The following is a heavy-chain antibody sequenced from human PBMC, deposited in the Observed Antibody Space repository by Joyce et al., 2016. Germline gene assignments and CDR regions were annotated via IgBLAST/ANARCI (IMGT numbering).Heavy chain of an antibody. J-gene: IGHJ3*01. Sequence: EVQLVQSGAEVKKPGESLKISCEGFGFRFYNYWIGWVRQVPGKGLGWMGIVYGGEAVTGYGPAFQGQVTLSADKSINTASLQWSSLKASDSGIYFCARRDSNTGTFDVWGQGTRVIVSS. CDR2: VYGGEAVT. CDR3: ARRDSNTGTFDV. CDR1: GFRFYNYW. D-gene: IGHD2-21*01. V-gene: IGHV5-51*01.